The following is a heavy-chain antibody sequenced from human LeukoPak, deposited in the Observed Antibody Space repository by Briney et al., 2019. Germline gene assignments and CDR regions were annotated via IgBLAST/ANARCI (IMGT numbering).Heavy chain of an antibody. J-gene: IGHJ6*03. CDR2: IYHSGST. V-gene: IGHV4-4*02. D-gene: IGHD3-10*01. CDR1: GGSISSSNW. CDR3: ARGFVGSGSYYKYYYYYYMDV. Sequence: PSETLSLTCAVSGGSISSSNWWSWVRQPPGKGLEWIGEIYHSGSTNYNPSLKSRVTISVDKSKNQFSLKLSSVTAADTAVYYCARGFVGSGSYYKYYYYYYMDVWGKGTTVTVSS.